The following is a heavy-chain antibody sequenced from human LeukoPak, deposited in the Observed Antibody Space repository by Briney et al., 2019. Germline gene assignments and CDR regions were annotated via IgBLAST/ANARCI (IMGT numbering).Heavy chain of an antibody. CDR1: GFTFSSYG. CDR3: AKDGWQQLASFDY. V-gene: IGHV3-30*02. J-gene: IGHJ4*02. Sequence: GGSLRPSCAASGFTFSSYGMHWVRQAPGKGLEWVAFIRYDGSNKYYADSVKGRFTISRDNSKNTLYLQMNSLRAEDTAVYYCAKDGWQQLASFDYWGQGTLVTVSS. CDR2: IRYDGSNK. D-gene: IGHD6-13*01.